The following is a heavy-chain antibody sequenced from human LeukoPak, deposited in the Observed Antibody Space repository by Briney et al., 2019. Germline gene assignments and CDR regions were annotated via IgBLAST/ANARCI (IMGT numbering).Heavy chain of an antibody. J-gene: IGHJ4*02. CDR3: ARASLTIFGVVTAPDY. CDR1: GFTFTTYW. V-gene: IGHV3-7*01. D-gene: IGHD3-3*01. CDR2: IKQDGNEK. Sequence: GGSLRLSCAASGFTFTTYWMSWVRQAPGKGLEWVANIKQDGNEKYYVDSVKGRFTISRDNAKNSLYLQMNSLRAEDTAVYYCARASLTIFGVVTAPDYWGQGTLVTVSS.